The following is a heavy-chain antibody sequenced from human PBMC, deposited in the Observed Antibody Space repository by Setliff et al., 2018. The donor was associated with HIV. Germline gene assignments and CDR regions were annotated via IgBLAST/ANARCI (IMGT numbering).Heavy chain of an antibody. CDR3: ARGTRSSVNWFDP. V-gene: IGHV4-38-2*01. J-gene: IGHJ5*02. D-gene: IGHD2-2*01. CDR2: IYHTGST. Sequence: SETLSLTCVVSGYSVNSDYHWGWIRQSPGRGLEPPGRGLQWIGHIYHTGSTYYNPSLRGRVTMSIDTSKNQFSLKLSSVTAADTAVYYCARGTRSSVNWFDPWGQGTLVTVSS. CDR1: GYSVNSDYH.